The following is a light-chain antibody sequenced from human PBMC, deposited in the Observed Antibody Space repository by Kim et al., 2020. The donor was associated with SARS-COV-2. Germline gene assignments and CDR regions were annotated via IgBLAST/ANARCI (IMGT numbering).Light chain of an antibody. CDR2: AAS. CDR1: QGIGSY. Sequence: ASVGDRVTLTCRASQGIGSYLAWYQQKPGKAPNLLIYAASTLQSGVPSRFSGSGSGTDFTLTISSLQPEDFATYYCQQLNTYPLTFGGGTKVDIK. CDR3: QQLNTYPLT. J-gene: IGKJ4*01. V-gene: IGKV1-9*01.